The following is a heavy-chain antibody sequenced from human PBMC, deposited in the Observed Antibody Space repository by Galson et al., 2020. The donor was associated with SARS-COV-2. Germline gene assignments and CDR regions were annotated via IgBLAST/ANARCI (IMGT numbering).Heavy chain of an antibody. CDR1: GFTVSSNY. CDR2: MYSGGST. CDR3: ARGVKLAPLTFDI. V-gene: IGHV3-53*01. J-gene: IGHJ3*02. Sequence: LSLTCAGSGFTVSSNYMHWVRQAPGKGLEWVSVMYSGGSTWYADSVEGRLTISRDNAKNTLYLQMNSLRAEDTAVYFCARGVKLAPLTFDIWGQGTMVTVSS. D-gene: IGHD1-1*01.